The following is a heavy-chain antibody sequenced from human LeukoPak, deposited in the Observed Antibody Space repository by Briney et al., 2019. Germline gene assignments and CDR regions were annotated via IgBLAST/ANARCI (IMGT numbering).Heavy chain of an antibody. D-gene: IGHD6-6*01. V-gene: IGHV3-23*01. CDR2: ISDDGRNT. CDR3: ARRSPYNSLSVYLDY. Sequence: GGSLRLSCTPSGFTFRTYGMNWVRQAPGKGLEWVSSISDDGRNTYYTDSVKGRFTVSRDNSKNTLYLQMNSLRDEDTAVYYCARRSPYNSLSVYLDYWGQGILVTVSS. J-gene: IGHJ4*02. CDR1: GFTFRTYG.